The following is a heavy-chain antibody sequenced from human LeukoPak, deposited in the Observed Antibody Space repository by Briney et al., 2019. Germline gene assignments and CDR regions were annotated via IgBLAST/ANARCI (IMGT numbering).Heavy chain of an antibody. J-gene: IGHJ4*02. CDR1: GFTFNSYT. D-gene: IGHD5-18*01. CDR3: ARDSLVWIP. Sequence: GGSLRLSCAASGFTFNSYTMNWVRQAPGKGLESVSSIRSNSRGINYADSVKGRFTISRDNDKNSVYLEMNSLRVAETAVYYCARDSLVWIPWGQGTLVTVSS. CDR2: IRSNSRGI. V-gene: IGHV3-21*06.